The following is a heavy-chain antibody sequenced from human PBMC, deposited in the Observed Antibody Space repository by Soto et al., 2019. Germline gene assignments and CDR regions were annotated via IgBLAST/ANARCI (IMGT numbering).Heavy chain of an antibody. D-gene: IGHD6-19*01. CDR3: ARDKQGGAVAYLDY. CDR2: IIPIFGTA. V-gene: IGHV1-69*01. Sequence: QVQLVQSGAEVKKPGSSVKVSCKASGGNFSSYAISWVRQAPGPGLESMEGIIPIFGTANYAQKFQGRVTIAADESTSTAYMELSSLRAEDTAVYYCARDKQGGAVAYLDYWGQGTLLTVSS. CDR1: GGNFSSYA. J-gene: IGHJ4*02.